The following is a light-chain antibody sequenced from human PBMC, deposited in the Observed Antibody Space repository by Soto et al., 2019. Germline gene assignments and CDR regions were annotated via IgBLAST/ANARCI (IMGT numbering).Light chain of an antibody. CDR3: QQYYSIPIT. V-gene: IGKV4-1*01. Sequence: DIVMTQSPDSLAVSLGERATINCKSSQSVLYSSNNKNYLAWYQQKPGQPPKLLIYWALTRESGVPDRFRGSGSGTDFTLTISSLQAEDVAVYYCQQYYSIPITFGPGTKVDIK. J-gene: IGKJ3*01. CDR2: WAL. CDR1: QSVLYSSNNKNY.